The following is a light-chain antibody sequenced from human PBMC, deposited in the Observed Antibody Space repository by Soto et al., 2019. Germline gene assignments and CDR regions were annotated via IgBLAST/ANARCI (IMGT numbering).Light chain of an antibody. CDR1: QSVSSY. Sequence: EIVLTQSPATLSLSPGERATLSYRASQSVSSYLAWYQQKPGQAPRLLIYDASSRATGIPARFSGSGSGTDFTLTISSLEPEDFAVYYCQLRSNWPPTWTFGQGTKVEIK. J-gene: IGKJ1*01. V-gene: IGKV3-11*01. CDR3: QLRSNWPPTWT. CDR2: DAS.